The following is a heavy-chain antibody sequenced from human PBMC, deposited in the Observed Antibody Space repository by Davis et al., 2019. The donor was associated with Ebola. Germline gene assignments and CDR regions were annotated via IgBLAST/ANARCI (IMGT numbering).Heavy chain of an antibody. CDR2: GHYSGST. Sequence: SETLSLTCSVSGGSVTRQYWSWIRQPPWKGLEYIGYGHYSGSTNFSPSLKSRVTISVDTSKNEFSLELTSVTAADSAVYFCARLGAGGAADYYFDSWGQGTLVTVSS. CDR1: GGSVTRQY. V-gene: IGHV4-59*08. CDR3: ARLGAGGAADYYFDS. D-gene: IGHD6-25*01. J-gene: IGHJ4*02.